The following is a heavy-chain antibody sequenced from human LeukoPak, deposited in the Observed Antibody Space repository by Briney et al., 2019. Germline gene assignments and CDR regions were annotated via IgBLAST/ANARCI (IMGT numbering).Heavy chain of an antibody. V-gene: IGHV3-7*01. J-gene: IGHJ4*02. CDR1: GLTFKSYW. D-gene: IGHD6-19*01. CDR3: AKGSSSGWRLGRNDY. Sequence: GGSLRLSCAASGLTFKSYWMSWVRQAPGKGLEWVANIKQDGSEKYYVDSVKGRFTISRDNAKNSLYLQMNSLRAEDTAVYYCAKGSSSGWRLGRNDYWGQGTLVTVSS. CDR2: IKQDGSEK.